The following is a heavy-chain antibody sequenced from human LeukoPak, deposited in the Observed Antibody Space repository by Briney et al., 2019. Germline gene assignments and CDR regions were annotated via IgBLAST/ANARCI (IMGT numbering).Heavy chain of an antibody. CDR3: AGSLSVVTRFDY. D-gene: IGHD2-21*02. V-gene: IGHV4-59*01. J-gene: IGHJ4*02. Sequence: PSETLSLTCTVSGGSISSYYWSWIRQPPGKGLEWIGYIYYSGSTNYNPSLKSRVTISVDTSKNQFSLKLSSVTAADTAVYYCAGSLSVVTRFDYWGQGTLVTVSS. CDR1: GGSISSYY. CDR2: IYYSGST.